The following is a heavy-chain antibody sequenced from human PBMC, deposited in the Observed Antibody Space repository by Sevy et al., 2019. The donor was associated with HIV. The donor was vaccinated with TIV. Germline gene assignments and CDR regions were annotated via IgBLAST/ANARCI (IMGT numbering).Heavy chain of an antibody. J-gene: IGHJ4*02. V-gene: IGHV3-23*01. CDR3: AKQPYDGGVYQFHY. CDR2: ISGSGGST. CDR1: GFTLSSYV. Sequence: GGSLRLSCAASGFTLSSYVMSWVRQAPGKGLECISIISGSGGSTYYADSVKGRFTISRDNSKNTLYLQMNSLRVEDMAVYYCAKQPYDGGVYQFHYWGQGTLVTVSS. D-gene: IGHD3-22*01.